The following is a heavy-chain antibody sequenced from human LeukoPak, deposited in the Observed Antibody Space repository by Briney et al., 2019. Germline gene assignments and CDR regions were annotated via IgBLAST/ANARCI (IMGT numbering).Heavy chain of an antibody. CDR1: GGSISSYY. Sequence: PSETLSLTCTVSGGSISSYYWSWIRQPPGKGLEWIGYIYYSGSTNYNPSLKSRVTISVDTSKNQFSLKLSSVTAADTAVYYCARKDEVYGDYDGAFDIWGQGTMVTVSS. CDR2: IYYSGST. V-gene: IGHV4-59*08. J-gene: IGHJ3*02. CDR3: ARKDEVYGDYDGAFDI. D-gene: IGHD4-17*01.